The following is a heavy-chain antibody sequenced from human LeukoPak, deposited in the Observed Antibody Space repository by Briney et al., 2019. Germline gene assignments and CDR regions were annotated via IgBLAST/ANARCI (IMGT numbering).Heavy chain of an antibody. V-gene: IGHV4-4*07. D-gene: IGHD6-13*01. Sequence: SETLSLTCTVSGYSINDGYYWSWIRQPAGQGLEWIGRIYTSGSTNYNPSLKSRVTMSVDTSKNQFSLKLSSVTAADTAVYYCARDVGPMYSSSWFDPWGQGTLVTVSS. CDR3: ARDVGPMYSSSWFDP. CDR2: IYTSGST. J-gene: IGHJ5*02. CDR1: GYSINDGYY.